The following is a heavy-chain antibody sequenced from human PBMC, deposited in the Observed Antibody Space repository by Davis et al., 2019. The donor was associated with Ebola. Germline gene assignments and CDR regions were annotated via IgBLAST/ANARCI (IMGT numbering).Heavy chain of an antibody. CDR1: GFSFSSYW. Sequence: GGSLRLSCAASGFSFSSYWMSWVRQAPGKGLEWVANIKQDGSEKYYVDSVEGRFTISRDNAKNSLYLQMNSLRAEDTAVYYCARGSDYSSGWPDFDYWGQGTLVTVSS. V-gene: IGHV3-7*01. J-gene: IGHJ4*02. CDR2: IKQDGSEK. D-gene: IGHD6-19*01. CDR3: ARGSDYSSGWPDFDY.